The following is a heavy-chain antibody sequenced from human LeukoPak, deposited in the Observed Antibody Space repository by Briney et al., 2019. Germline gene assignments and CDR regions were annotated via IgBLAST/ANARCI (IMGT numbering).Heavy chain of an antibody. CDR1: GFTFSSYA. CDR2: ISGSGGST. CDR3: AKDHDYYKSGPI. J-gene: IGHJ3*02. V-gene: IGHV3-23*01. D-gene: IGHD3-10*01. Sequence: GGSLRLSCAASGFTFSSYAMSWVRQAPGKGLEWVSAISGSGGSTYYADSVKGRFTISRDNSKNTLYLQMNSLRAEDTAEYYRAKDHDYYKSGPIWGQGTMVTVSS.